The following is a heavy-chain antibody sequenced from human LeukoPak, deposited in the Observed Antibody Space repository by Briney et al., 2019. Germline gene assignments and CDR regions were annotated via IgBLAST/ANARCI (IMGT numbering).Heavy chain of an antibody. Sequence: PSQTLSLTCTVSGGSIGSGGYFWSWLRQPPGKGLEFLGYIYDSVSTYYNPSLKSRVSISVDRSKNQFSLKLTSVTAADTAVYYCARSWHGSGTLDWFDPWGQGTLVTVSS. CDR3: ARSWHGSGTLDWFDP. CDR1: GGSIGSGGYF. V-gene: IGHV4-30-2*01. D-gene: IGHD3-10*01. CDR2: IYDSVST. J-gene: IGHJ5*02.